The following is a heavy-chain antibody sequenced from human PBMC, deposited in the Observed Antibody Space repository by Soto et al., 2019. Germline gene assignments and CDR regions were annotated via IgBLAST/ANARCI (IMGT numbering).Heavy chain of an antibody. CDR1: GFTFSSYA. J-gene: IGHJ4*02. Sequence: VGSLRLSCAASGFTFSSYAMHWVRQAPGKGLEWVAVISYDGSNKYYADSVKGRFTISRDNSKNTLYLQMNSLRAEDTAVYYCARGRTDYWGQGTLVTVSS. CDR3: ARGRTDY. CDR2: ISYDGSNK. V-gene: IGHV3-30-3*01.